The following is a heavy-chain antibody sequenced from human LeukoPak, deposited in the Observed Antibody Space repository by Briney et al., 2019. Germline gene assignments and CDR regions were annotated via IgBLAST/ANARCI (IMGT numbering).Heavy chain of an antibody. Sequence: KPSETLSLTCTVSGGSITNYYWSWIRQPPGKGLEWIGSIHYSGSNNYNPSLKSRDTISVDTSRNQFSLKLTSMTAADTAVYYCARGFGAVNRGPSFDYWGQGTLVTVSS. CDR3: ARGFGAVNRGPSFDY. J-gene: IGHJ4*02. V-gene: IGHV4-59*13. CDR2: IHYSGSN. D-gene: IGHD3-16*01. CDR1: GGSITNYY.